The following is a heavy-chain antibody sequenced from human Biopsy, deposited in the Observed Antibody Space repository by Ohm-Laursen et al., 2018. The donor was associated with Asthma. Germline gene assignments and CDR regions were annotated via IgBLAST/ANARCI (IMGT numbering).Heavy chain of an antibody. D-gene: IGHD3-10*01. Sequence: GASVKVSCKASGYTFNSAGITWVRQAPGQGLEWMGWISVYNGNTKVAQKLQDRVTMITDTSTSTAYMELRSLRSDDTAVYFCARAVNYHHCYGLDVWGQGTTVTVS. V-gene: IGHV1-18*01. CDR3: ARAVNYHHCYGLDV. J-gene: IGHJ6*02. CDR1: GYTFNSAG. CDR2: ISVYNGNT.